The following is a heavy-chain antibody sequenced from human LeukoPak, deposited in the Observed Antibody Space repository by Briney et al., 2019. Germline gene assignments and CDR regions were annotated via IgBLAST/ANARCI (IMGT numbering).Heavy chain of an antibody. CDR1: GGSISNTNW. J-gene: IGHJ4*02. V-gene: IGHV4-4*02. D-gene: IGHD2-8*01. CDR3: SRENGAFSPFGY. Sequence: PSGTLSLTCGVSGGSISNTNWWSWVRQPPGQGLWWIGEISLTGLTHYNPSLESRVTVSLDKSKNQLSPNLTSVTAADTAVYYCSRENGAFSPFGYWGQGTLVTVLS. CDR2: ISLTGLT.